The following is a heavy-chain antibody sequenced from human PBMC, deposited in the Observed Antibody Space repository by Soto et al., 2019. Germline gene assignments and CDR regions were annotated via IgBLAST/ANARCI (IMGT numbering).Heavy chain of an antibody. CDR2: ISPYNDDT. D-gene: IGHD3-22*01. CDR1: GYSFSSYG. J-gene: IGHJ6*02. CDR3: ARGGYYDSSGARNYHYYGMDV. Sequence: QAQLVQSGAEVKKPGASVKVSCKASGYSFSSYGITWVRQAPGQGLEWLGWISPYNDDTKYAQRLQGTVTVTTDTSTRNAYMDIGGLRSDDTAIYYCARGGYYDSSGARNYHYYGMDVLGQGATVTVSS. V-gene: IGHV1-18*01.